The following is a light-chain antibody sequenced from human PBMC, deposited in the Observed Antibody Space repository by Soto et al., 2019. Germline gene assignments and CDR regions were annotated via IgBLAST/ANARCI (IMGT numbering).Light chain of an antibody. CDR3: QQYGSSLLT. CDR2: DAS. Sequence: EIVLTQSPGTLSLSPGERVTLSCRAGQSVTSSYLAWYQQKPGQAPRLLIYDASSRPTGIPDRFSGSGSGTDFTLTISSLELEDFAAYYCQQYGSSLLTFGGGTKVEIK. J-gene: IGKJ4*01. V-gene: IGKV3-20*01. CDR1: QSVTSSY.